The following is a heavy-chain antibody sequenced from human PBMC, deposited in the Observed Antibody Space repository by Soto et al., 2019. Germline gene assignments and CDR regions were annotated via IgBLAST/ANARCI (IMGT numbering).Heavy chain of an antibody. V-gene: IGHV4-59*08. CDR1: ASFGTYY. CDR3: ARLYGYCIRNSCHGHYAMDV. J-gene: IGHJ6*02. Sequence: SETLSLTCVGASFGTYYWSWIRQPPGKGLEWIGYIYYSGSTNYNPSLKSRVTISVDTSKNQFSLKVTSVTAADTAVYYCARLYGYCIRNSCHGHYAMDVWGQGTTVTVS. D-gene: IGHD2-2*01. CDR2: IYYSGST.